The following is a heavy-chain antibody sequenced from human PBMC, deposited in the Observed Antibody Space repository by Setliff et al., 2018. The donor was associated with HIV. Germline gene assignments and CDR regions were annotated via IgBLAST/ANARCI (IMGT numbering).Heavy chain of an antibody. V-gene: IGHV4-39*01. CDR1: GGSISSSSNY. D-gene: IGHD3-3*01. Sequence: PSETLSLTCTVSGGSISSSSNYWGWIRQPPGKGLEWIGNIYYSGSTYYNPSLKSRVAISVDMSKNQFSLRLTPVTAADTAMYYCARHDFWSGYPNWFDPWGQGTLVTVSS. J-gene: IGHJ5*02. CDR3: ARHDFWSGYPNWFDP. CDR2: IYYSGST.